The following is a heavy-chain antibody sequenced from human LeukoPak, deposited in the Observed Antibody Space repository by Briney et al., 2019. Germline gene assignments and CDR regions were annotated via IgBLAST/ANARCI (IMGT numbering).Heavy chain of an antibody. J-gene: IGHJ6*03. D-gene: IGHD3-22*01. V-gene: IGHV1-69*13. CDR3: ARSVGDDSSGYYYVGYYYYYMDV. CDR2: IIPIFGTA. Sequence: GASVKVSCKASGGTFSSYAISWVLQAPGQGLEWMGGIIPIFGTANYAQRFQGRVTITADESTSTAYMELSSLRSEDTAVYYCARSVGDDSSGYYYVGYYYYYMDVWGKGTTVTVSS. CDR1: GGTFSSYA.